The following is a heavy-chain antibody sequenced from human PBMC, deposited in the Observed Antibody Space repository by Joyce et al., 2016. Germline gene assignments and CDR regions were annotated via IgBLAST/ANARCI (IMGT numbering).Heavy chain of an antibody. Sequence: QVQLVQSGAEVKKPGASVKVSCKASGYTYIKYGIIWVRQAPGQGLDWMGWISPYNGNTNSAQKCQGRVTMTTETSTSTAYMELRSLRSDDTAVYYCARESGSPWGAFDIWGQGTMVTVSS. CDR2: ISPYNGNT. CDR1: GYTYIKYG. D-gene: IGHD1-26*01. CDR3: ARESGSPWGAFDI. V-gene: IGHV1-18*01. J-gene: IGHJ3*02.